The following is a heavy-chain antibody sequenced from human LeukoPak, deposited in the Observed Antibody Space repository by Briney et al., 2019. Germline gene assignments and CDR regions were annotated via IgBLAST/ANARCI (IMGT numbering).Heavy chain of an antibody. D-gene: IGHD3-16*02. V-gene: IGHV3-21*01. CDR2: ISSSSSYI. Sequence: GGSLRLSCAASGFTFSSYSMNWVRQAPGKGLEWVSSISSSSSYIYYADSVKGRFTISRDNSKNTLYLQMNSLRAEDTAVYYCAKGSGGVIVTYYFDYWGQGTLVTVSS. CDR1: GFTFSSYS. J-gene: IGHJ4*02. CDR3: AKGSGGVIVTYYFDY.